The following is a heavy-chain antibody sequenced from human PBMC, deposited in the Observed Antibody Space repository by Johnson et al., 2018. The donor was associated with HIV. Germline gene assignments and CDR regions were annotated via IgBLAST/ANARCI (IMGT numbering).Heavy chain of an antibody. D-gene: IGHD3-22*01. V-gene: IGHV3-23*04. CDR2: ISGSGGST. CDR1: GFTFSSYA. Sequence: VQLVESGGGLVKPGGSLRLSCAASGFTFSSYAMSWVRQAPGKGLEWVSAISGSGGSTYYADSVKGRFTISRDNSKNTLYLQMNSLRAEDTAVYYCAKDLRRTAYYYDSSGYKPDAFDIWDQGTMVTVSS. J-gene: IGHJ3*02. CDR3: AKDLRRTAYYYDSSGYKPDAFDI.